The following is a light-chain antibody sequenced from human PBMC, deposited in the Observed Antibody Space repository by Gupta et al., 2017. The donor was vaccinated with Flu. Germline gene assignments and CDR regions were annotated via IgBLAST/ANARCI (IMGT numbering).Light chain of an antibody. Sequence: ATLSVSPGESATLSCRASQYIGRNVAWYQQSPGQAPRLLIFASSTRATAVPARFSGSGFGTEFTLTISSLQSEDSALYYCQQYDTWPPLTFGGGTKIEIK. CDR2: ASS. CDR1: QYIGRN. CDR3: QQYDTWPPLT. J-gene: IGKJ4*01. V-gene: IGKV3-15*01.